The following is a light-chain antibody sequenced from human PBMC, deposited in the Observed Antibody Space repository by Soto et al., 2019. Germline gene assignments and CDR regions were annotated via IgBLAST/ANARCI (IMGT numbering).Light chain of an antibody. Sequence: QSVLTQPPSASGTTGQRVTISCSGSSSNIGSNYVYWYQHLPGAAPKLLIYRNNQRPSGVPDRFYGSKSGTSASLAISGLRSEDEADYYCSTWGDRHVVFGGGTKVTVL. CDR2: RNN. V-gene: IGLV1-47*01. CDR1: SSNIGSNY. J-gene: IGLJ2*01. CDR3: STWGDRHVV.